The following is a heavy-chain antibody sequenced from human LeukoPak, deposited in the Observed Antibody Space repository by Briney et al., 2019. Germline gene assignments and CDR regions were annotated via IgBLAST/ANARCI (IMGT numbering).Heavy chain of an antibody. CDR1: GXSLSSYE. V-gene: IGHV3-48*03. J-gene: IGHJ3*02. D-gene: IGHD3-16*01. CDR2: ISSRGSTI. Sequence: GGSLRLSWEASGXSLSSYEMNWVRQAPGKGLEWVSHISSRGSTIYYADSVKGRFTISRDNAKNSLYLQMNSLRAEDTAVYYCARVGWVLRYAFDIWGQGTMVTVSS. CDR3: ARVGWVLRYAFDI.